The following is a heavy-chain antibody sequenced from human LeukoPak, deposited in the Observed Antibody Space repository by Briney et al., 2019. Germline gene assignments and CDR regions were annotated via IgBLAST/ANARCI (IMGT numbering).Heavy chain of an antibody. CDR3: ARYYGSGSYYRMNWFDP. Sequence: KSTETLSLTCAVYVGSFSGYYWSWIRQPPGKGLEWIGEINHSGSTNYNPSLKSRVTISVDTSKNQFSLKLSSVTAADTAVYYCARYYGSGSYYRMNWFDPWGQGTLVTVSS. V-gene: IGHV4-34*01. D-gene: IGHD3-10*01. CDR2: INHSGST. CDR1: VGSFSGYY. J-gene: IGHJ5*02.